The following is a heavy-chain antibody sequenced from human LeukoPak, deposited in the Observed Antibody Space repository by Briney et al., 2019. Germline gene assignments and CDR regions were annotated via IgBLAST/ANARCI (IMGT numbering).Heavy chain of an antibody. Sequence: VASVIVSCKASGYSCTSYDINWVRQATGQGPEWIGWMNPSSGNTGYAQRFQGRVTMTRATSTSTAYLELSSLTSDDTAVYYCAAHTYYYSSGSFGHWGQGTLVTVSS. CDR2: MNPSSGNT. V-gene: IGHV1-8*01. J-gene: IGHJ4*02. D-gene: IGHD3-10*01. CDR3: AAHTYYYSSGSFGH. CDR1: GYSCTSYD.